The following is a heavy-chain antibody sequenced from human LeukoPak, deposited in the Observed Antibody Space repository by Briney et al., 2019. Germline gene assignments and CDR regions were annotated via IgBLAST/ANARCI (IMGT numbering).Heavy chain of an antibody. CDR2: ISRSSNFI. CDR3: ARIPYSSSSGASDI. V-gene: IGHV3-21*01. Sequence: GGSLRLSCAPSGSALSTSGMNWVRQAPGKGLEWVSYISRSSNFISYGDSMRGRFTITRDNAQNSLYLQMNSLRAEDTAVYYCARIPYSSSSGASDIWGQGTMVTVSS. D-gene: IGHD6-13*01. J-gene: IGHJ3*02. CDR1: GSALSTSG.